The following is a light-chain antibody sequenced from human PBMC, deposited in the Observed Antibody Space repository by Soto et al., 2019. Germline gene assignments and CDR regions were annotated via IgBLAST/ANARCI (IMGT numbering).Light chain of an antibody. CDR1: QSVSSTF. V-gene: IGKV3-20*01. CDR3: QQYASSLT. Sequence: EIVLTQSPGSLSLSPGERATLSCRASQSVSSTFFAWYQQKPGQAPRLLIYGASSRATSIPARVSGSGSGTYITVTISRLEPEDFAADYCQQYASSLTFGQGTKVEIK. J-gene: IGKJ1*01. CDR2: GAS.